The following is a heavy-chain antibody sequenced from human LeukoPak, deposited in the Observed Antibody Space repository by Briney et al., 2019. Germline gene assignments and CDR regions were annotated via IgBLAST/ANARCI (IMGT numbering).Heavy chain of an antibody. Sequence: SETLSLTCAVYGGSFSGYYWSWIRQPPGKGLEWIGEINHSGSTNYNPSLKSRVTISVGTSKNQFSLKLSSVTAADTAVYYCARRGSSSSIDYWGQGTLVTVSS. J-gene: IGHJ4*02. CDR3: ARRGSSSSIDY. D-gene: IGHD6-6*01. V-gene: IGHV4-34*01. CDR2: INHSGST. CDR1: GGSFSGYY.